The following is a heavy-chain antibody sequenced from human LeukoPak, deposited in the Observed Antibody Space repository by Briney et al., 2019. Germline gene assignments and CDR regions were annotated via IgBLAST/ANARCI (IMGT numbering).Heavy chain of an antibody. CDR1: GGSIDTYH. Sequence: SETLSLTCTVSGGSIDTYHWNWIRQPPGKGLQWMGYIYNSGSTRYNPSPESRVSMSVDLSKNQFSLSLSSVTAADTAVYYCARVATNAVTTVRFYYYGMDVWGQGTTVTVSS. V-gene: IGHV4-59*01. D-gene: IGHD4-11*01. CDR2: IYNSGST. J-gene: IGHJ6*02. CDR3: ARVATNAVTTVRFYYYGMDV.